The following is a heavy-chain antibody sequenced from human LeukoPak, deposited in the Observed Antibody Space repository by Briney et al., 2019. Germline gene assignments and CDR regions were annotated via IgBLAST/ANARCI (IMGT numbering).Heavy chain of an antibody. V-gene: IGHV3-48*01. CDR2: ISSSSSTI. CDR1: GFTFSSYS. J-gene: IGHJ4*02. CDR3: ARENFPAYFDY. Sequence: PGGSLRLSCAASGFTFSSYSMNWVRQAPGKGLEWVSYISSSSSTIYYADSVKGRFTISRDNAKNSLYLQMHSLRAEDTAVYYCARENFPAYFDYWGQGTLVTVSS.